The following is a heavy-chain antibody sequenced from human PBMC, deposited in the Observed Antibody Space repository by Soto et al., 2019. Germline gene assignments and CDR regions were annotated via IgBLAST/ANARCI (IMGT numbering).Heavy chain of an antibody. CDR1: GFTFSNFW. Sequence: GGSLRLSCAASGFTFSNFWMSWVRQAPGKGLEWVANIKQDGSEKYYVDSVKGRFTISRDNAKKSLDLQMDSLRAEDTAVYYCARTNSGTSFERDYWGQGTPVTVS. V-gene: IGHV3-7*01. J-gene: IGHJ4*02. CDR2: IKQDGSEK. CDR3: ARTNSGTSFERDY. D-gene: IGHD1-26*01.